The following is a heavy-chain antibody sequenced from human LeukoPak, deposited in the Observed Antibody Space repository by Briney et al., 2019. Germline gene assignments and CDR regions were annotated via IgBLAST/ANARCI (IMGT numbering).Heavy chain of an antibody. CDR3: ARIESYNGADYYMDV. J-gene: IGHJ6*03. V-gene: IGHV4-38-2*01. CDR2: IYRSGST. Sequence: PSETLSLTCGVSGYSISSGYYWGWFRQPPGKGLEWIGYIYRSGSTYYNPSLKSRVTISVDTSKNDFSLKLTSVTAADTAIYYSARIESYNGADYYMDVWGKGTTVTVSS. CDR1: GYSISSGYY. D-gene: IGHD3-10*01.